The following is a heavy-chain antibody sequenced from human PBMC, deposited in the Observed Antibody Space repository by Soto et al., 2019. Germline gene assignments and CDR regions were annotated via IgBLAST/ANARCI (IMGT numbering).Heavy chain of an antibody. D-gene: IGHD3-16*02. Sequence: VQLVQSGAEVKKPRASVKVYCKASGYTFTTYDINCARQATGQGLEWMEGMNPNSANTGYAHQFQGRVTMTRNNSICTAYMELSSLRSEDTAVYYCARERIGARDYWGEGTLVTVSS. CDR2: MNPNSANT. J-gene: IGHJ4*02. CDR1: GYTFTTYD. CDR3: ARERIGARDY. V-gene: IGHV1-8*01.